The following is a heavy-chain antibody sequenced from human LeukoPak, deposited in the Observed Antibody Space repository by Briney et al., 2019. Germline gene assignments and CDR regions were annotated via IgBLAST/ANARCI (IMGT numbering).Heavy chain of an antibody. CDR2: IYTSGST. V-gene: IGHV4-4*07. J-gene: IGHJ4*02. Sequence: SETLSLTCTVSGGSISSYYWSWIRRPAGKGLEWIGRIYTSGSTNYSPSLKSRVTMSVDTSKNQFSLKLSSVTAADTAVYYCARVDSSGYHEPFDYWGQGTLVTVSS. D-gene: IGHD3-22*01. CDR3: ARVDSSGYHEPFDY. CDR1: GGSISSYY.